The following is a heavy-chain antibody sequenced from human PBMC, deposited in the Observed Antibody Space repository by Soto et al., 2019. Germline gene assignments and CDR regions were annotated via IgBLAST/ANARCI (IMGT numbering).Heavy chain of an antibody. CDR2: IYHSGST. D-gene: IGHD3-10*01. J-gene: IGHJ3*02. CDR3: ARLTLLDSWAFDI. Sequence: TLSLTCAVSGGSISSGGYSWSWIRQPPGKGLEWIGYIYHSGSTYYNPSLKSRVTISVDRSKNQFSLKLSSVTAADTAVYYCARLTLLDSWAFDIWGQGTMVTVSS. V-gene: IGHV4-30-2*01. CDR1: GGSISSGGYS.